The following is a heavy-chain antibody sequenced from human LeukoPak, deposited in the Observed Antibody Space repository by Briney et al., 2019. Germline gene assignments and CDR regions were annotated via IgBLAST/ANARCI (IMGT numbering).Heavy chain of an antibody. Sequence: GGSLRLSCAATGCTFTNYWMNWVRQAPGKGLEWVANINEDGSEKYYVDSVKGRFTISRDNAKNSLYLQMNSLRAEDTAVYYCARDNRGYNSRYFYYYMDVWGNGTTVTVSS. V-gene: IGHV3-7*01. CDR2: INEDGSEK. D-gene: IGHD1-20*01. J-gene: IGHJ6*03. CDR1: GCTFTNYW. CDR3: ARDNRGYNSRYFYYYMDV.